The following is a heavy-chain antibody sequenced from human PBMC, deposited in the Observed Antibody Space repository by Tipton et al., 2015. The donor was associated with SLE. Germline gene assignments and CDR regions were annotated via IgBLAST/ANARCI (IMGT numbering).Heavy chain of an antibody. CDR2: IRGSGGST. J-gene: IGHJ4*02. CDR1: GLTFSSYA. D-gene: IGHD4-17*01. CDR3: TKGVYGDYAADYFDF. Sequence: GSLRLSCAASGLTFSSYAMSWVRQAPGKGLEWVSAIRGSGGSTYYADSVKGRFTISRDNARDSLYLQMNSLRPEDTAVYYCTKGVYGDYAADYFDFWGQGTLVTVSS. V-gene: IGHV3-23*01.